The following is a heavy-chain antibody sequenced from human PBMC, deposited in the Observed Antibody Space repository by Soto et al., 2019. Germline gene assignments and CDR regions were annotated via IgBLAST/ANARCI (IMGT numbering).Heavy chain of an antibody. Sequence: GGSLRLSCAASGFTFSSYNMNWVCQAPGKGLEWVSSISSSGTYIFYADSVRGRFTISRDNAKDSLYLQMNGLRAEDTAMYYCARDTNKGASKTQLSTAGMDVWGQGTTVTVSS. CDR1: GFTFSSYN. V-gene: IGHV3-21*01. CDR3: ARDTNKGASKTQLSTAGMDV. J-gene: IGHJ6*02. CDR2: ISSSGTYI. D-gene: IGHD2-2*01.